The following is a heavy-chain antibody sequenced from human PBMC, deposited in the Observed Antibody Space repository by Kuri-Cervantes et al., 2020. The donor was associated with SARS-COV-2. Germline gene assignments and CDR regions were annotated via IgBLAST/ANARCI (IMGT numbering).Heavy chain of an antibody. J-gene: IGHJ6*03. Sequence: SETLSLTCTVSGGSISSYYWSWIRQPPGKGLEWIGYIYYSGSTNYNPSLKSRVTISVDTSKNQFSLKLSSVTASDTAVYYCARQGYCSGGSCPIFVYYYMDVWGKGTTVTVSS. CDR2: IYYSGST. V-gene: IGHV4-59*08. CDR3: ARQGYCSGGSCPIFVYYYMDV. CDR1: GGSISSYY. D-gene: IGHD2-15*01.